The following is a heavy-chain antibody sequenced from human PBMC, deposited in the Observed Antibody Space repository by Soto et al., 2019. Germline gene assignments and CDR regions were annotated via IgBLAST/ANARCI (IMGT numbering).Heavy chain of an antibody. D-gene: IGHD1-26*01. CDR2: INHSGST. CDR1: GGSFSGYY. V-gene: IGHV4-34*01. Sequence: PSETLSLTYAVYGGSFSGYYWGWIRQPPGKGLEWIGDINHSGSTNYNPSLKSRVTISVDTSKNQLSLRLSSVTAADTAVYYCSMWVVGKNFDYGGQGPLVTVSS. J-gene: IGHJ4*02. CDR3: SMWVVGKNFDY.